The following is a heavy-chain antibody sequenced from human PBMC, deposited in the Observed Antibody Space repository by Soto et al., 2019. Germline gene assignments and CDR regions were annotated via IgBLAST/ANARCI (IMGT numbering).Heavy chain of an antibody. Sequence: GESLKISCKGSGYSFTSYWIGWVRQMPGKGLEWMGIIYPGDSDTRYSPSFQGQVTISADKSISTAYLRWSSLKASDTAMYYCARSFETAMSTAYGMDVWGQGTTVTVSS. J-gene: IGHJ6*02. V-gene: IGHV5-51*01. D-gene: IGHD5-18*01. CDR3: ARSFETAMSTAYGMDV. CDR2: IYPGDSDT. CDR1: GYSFTSYW.